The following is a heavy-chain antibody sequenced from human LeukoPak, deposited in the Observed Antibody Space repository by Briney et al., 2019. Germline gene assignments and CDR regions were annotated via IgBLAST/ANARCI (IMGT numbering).Heavy chain of an antibody. CDR2: IYDSGST. CDR1: GGSISSYY. Sequence: SETLSLTCTVSGGSISSYYWSWIRQPPGKGLEWIGNIYDSGSTNYNPSLKSRLTIPVDTSKNQCSLKLSSVTAADTAVYYCARQSISGSSLSYFDYWGQGTLVNVSS. D-gene: IGHD3-22*01. V-gene: IGHV4-59*01. CDR3: ARQSISGSSLSYFDY. J-gene: IGHJ4*02.